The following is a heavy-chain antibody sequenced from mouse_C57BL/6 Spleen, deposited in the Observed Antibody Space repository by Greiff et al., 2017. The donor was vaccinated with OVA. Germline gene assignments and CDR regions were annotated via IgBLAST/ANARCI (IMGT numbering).Heavy chain of an antibody. V-gene: IGHV1-42*01. Sequence: EVKLMESGPELVKPGASVKISCKASGYSFTGYYMNWVKQSPEKSLAWLGEINPSTGGTTYNQQFQAKATLTVDKSSSTAYMQLKLLTSEDSAVYYCARRDYDYGAWFAYWGQGTLVTVSA. CDR2: INPSTGGT. CDR1: GYSFTGYY. CDR3: ARRDYDYGAWFAY. D-gene: IGHD2-4*01. J-gene: IGHJ3*01.